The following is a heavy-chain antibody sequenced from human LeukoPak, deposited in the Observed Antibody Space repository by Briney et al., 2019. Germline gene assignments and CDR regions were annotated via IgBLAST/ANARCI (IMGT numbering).Heavy chain of an antibody. CDR2: ISSDGTNK. J-gene: IGHJ5*02. CDR1: GFTFSYYA. CDR3: ARGPYIVVIPTAIDP. D-gene: IGHD2-2*01. Sequence: GGSLRLSCAASGFTFSYYAMNWVRQAPGKGLEWVAIISSDGTNKYYADSVKGRFTISRDNSKSTLYLQMNSLTTEDTALYYCARGPYIVVIPTAIDPWGQGTLVTVSS. V-gene: IGHV3-30*04.